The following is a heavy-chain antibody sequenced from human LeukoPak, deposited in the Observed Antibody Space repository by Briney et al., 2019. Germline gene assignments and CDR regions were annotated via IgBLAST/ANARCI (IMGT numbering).Heavy chain of an antibody. CDR3: AKDPYRASSGLVDY. J-gene: IGHJ4*02. D-gene: IGHD5-12*01. Sequence: RSGGSLRLSCATSGFTFSNHAVSWVRQAPGKGLEWVSSISGSGGTTYYADSEKGRFTISRDNSKNTLYLQMNSLRAEDTAVYYCAKDPYRASSGLVDYWGQGTLVTVSS. CDR2: ISGSGGTT. V-gene: IGHV3-23*01. CDR1: GFTFSNHA.